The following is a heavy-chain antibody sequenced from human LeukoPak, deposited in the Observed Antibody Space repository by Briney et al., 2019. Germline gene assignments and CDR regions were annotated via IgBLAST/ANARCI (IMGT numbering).Heavy chain of an antibody. CDR1: GVSFSGYY. CDR2: INHSGST. Sequence: SETLSLTCAVYGVSFSGYYWSWIRQPPGMGLEWIGEINHSGSTNYNPSLKSRVTISVDTSKNQFSLKLSSVTAADTAVYYCARGGPYFFNQLPYNWFDPWGQGTLVTVSS. D-gene: IGHD2-2*01. J-gene: IGHJ5*02. CDR3: ARGGPYFFNQLPYNWFDP. V-gene: IGHV4-34*01.